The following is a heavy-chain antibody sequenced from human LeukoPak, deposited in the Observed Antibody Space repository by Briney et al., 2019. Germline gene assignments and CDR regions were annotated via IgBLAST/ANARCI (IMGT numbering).Heavy chain of an antibody. CDR3: VRSSGGYKD. D-gene: IGHD1-26*01. CDR1: GDSIGSSSYN. Sequence: SETLSLTCTVSGDSIGSSSYNWGWIRQSPGKGLEWIGSIQYRGNIHFNPSLKSRVTISADTSKNQFSLKLSSVTAADTAVYFCVRSSGGYKDWGQGTLVTVSS. CDR2: IQYRGNI. J-gene: IGHJ4*02. V-gene: IGHV4-39*01.